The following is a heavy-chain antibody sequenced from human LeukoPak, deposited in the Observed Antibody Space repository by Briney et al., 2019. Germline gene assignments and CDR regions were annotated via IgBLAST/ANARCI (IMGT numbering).Heavy chain of an antibody. Sequence: SETLSLSCAVYVGSFSGYYWSWIRQPPGKGLEWIWDINHSGSTNYTSSPKSRVTISVDTSKNTFSLQMSSLRAPDTPVYYCAIGYYSSGSHSSHMDVWGEGPTITV. V-gene: IGHV4-34*01. J-gene: IGHJ6*03. CDR3: AIGYYSSGSHSSHMDV. CDR2: INHSGST. CDR1: VGSFSGYY. D-gene: IGHD3-10*01.